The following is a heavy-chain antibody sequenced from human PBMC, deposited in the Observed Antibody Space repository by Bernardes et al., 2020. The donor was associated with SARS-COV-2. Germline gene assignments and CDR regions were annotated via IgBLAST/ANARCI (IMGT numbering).Heavy chain of an antibody. CDR2: IKQDGSEK. CDR3: ARLGASAWYFDL. CDR1: GFTFSSYW. D-gene: IGHD1-26*01. V-gene: IGHV3-7*01. Sequence: GSLSLSCAASGFTFSSYWMSWVRPAPGKGLEWVANIKQDGSEKYYVDSVKGRFTISRDNAKNSLYLQMNSLRAEDTAVYYCARLGASAWYFDLWGRGTLVTVSS. J-gene: IGHJ2*01.